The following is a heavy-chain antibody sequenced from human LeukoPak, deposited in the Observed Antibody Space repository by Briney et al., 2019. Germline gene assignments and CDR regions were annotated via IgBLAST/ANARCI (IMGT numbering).Heavy chain of an antibody. CDR2: IRYDGSNK. Sequence: PGGSLRLSCAASGFTFSSYGMHWVRQAPGKGLEWVAFIRYDGSNKYYADSVKGRFTISRDNSKNTLYLQMNSLRAEDTAVYYCARFSSTYYYGSGSYSYGYFDYWGQGTLVTVSS. CDR3: ARFSSTYYYGSGSYSYGYFDY. D-gene: IGHD3-10*01. CDR1: GFTFSSYG. V-gene: IGHV3-30*02. J-gene: IGHJ4*02.